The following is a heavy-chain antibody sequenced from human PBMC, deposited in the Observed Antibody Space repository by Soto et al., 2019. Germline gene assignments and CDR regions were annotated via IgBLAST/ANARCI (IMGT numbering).Heavy chain of an antibody. CDR1: GFTFGDYA. Sequence: GGSLRLSCTASGFTFGDYAMSWFRQAPGKGLEWVGFIRSKAYGGTTEYAASVKGRFTISRDDSKSIAYLQMNSLKTEDTAVYYCTRAVDTAMVAQGYYYYGMDVWGQGTTVTVSS. CDR2: IRSKAYGGTT. J-gene: IGHJ6*02. CDR3: TRAVDTAMVAQGYYYYGMDV. V-gene: IGHV3-49*03. D-gene: IGHD5-18*01.